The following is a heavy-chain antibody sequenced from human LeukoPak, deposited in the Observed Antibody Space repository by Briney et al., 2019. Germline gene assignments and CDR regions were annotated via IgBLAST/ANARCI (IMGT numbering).Heavy chain of an antibody. J-gene: IGHJ5*02. CDR3: ARKTNDWFDP. Sequence: SETLSLTCAVYGGSFSGYYWSWTRQPPGKGLEWIGEINHSGSTNYNPSLKSRGTISVDTSKNQFSLKLSSVNAADTAVYYCARKTNDWFDPWGQGTLVTVSS. D-gene: IGHD2-8*01. V-gene: IGHV4-34*01. CDR2: INHSGST. CDR1: GGSFSGYY.